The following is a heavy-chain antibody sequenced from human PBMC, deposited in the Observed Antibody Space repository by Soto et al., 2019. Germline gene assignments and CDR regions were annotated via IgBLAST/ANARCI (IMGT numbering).Heavy chain of an antibody. CDR3: AKEGYCSGGSCYIATSSFSGYDPGFDY. CDR2: ISWNSGSI. CDR1: GFTFDDYA. D-gene: IGHD2-15*01. J-gene: IGHJ4*02. Sequence: GGSLRLSCAASGFTFDDYAMHWVRQAPGKGLEWVSGISWNSGSIGYADSVKGRFTISRDNAKNSLYLQMNSLRAEDTALYYCAKEGYCSGGSCYIATSSFSGYDPGFDYWGQGTLVTVSS. V-gene: IGHV3-9*01.